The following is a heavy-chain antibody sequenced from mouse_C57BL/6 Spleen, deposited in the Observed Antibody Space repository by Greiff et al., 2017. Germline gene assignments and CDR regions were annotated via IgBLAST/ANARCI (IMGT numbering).Heavy chain of an antibody. CDR2: IDPSDSET. V-gene: IGHV1-52*01. CDR1: GYTFTSYW. J-gene: IGHJ2*01. Sequence: VQLQQPGAELVRPGSSVKLSCKASGYTFTSYWMHWVKQRPIQGLEWIGNIDPSDSETHYNQKFKDKATLTVDKSSSTAYMQLSSLTSEDSAVYYCARKGLDSSGYDYWGQGTTLTVSS. CDR3: ARKGLDSSGYDY. D-gene: IGHD3-2*02.